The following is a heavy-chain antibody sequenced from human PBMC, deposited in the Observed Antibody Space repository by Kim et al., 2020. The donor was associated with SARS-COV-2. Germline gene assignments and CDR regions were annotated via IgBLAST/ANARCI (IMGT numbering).Heavy chain of an antibody. CDR2: ISYDGSNK. J-gene: IGHJ4*02. D-gene: IGHD5-12*01. Sequence: GGSLRLSCAASGFTFSSYAMHWVRQAPGKGLEWVAVISYDGSNKYYADSVKGRFTISRDNSKNTLYLQMNSLRAEDTAVYYCARRRGRASGDFDYWGQGTLVTVSS. CDR3: ARRRGRASGDFDY. CDR1: GFTFSSYA. V-gene: IGHV3-30*04.